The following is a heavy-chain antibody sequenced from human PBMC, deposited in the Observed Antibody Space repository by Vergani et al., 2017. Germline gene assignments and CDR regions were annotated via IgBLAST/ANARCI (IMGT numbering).Heavy chain of an antibody. CDR2: ISYDGTQK. V-gene: IGHV3-30*03. CDR3: ATKSCGTPGCQIGYFRQ. D-gene: IGHD1-1*01. J-gene: IGHJ1*01. CDR1: VFTSSYYG. Sequence: QVHLVESGGGVVQPGRSLRLSCVVSVFTSSYYGRHWVRQAPGKGLEWVAVISYDGTQKYYADSVKGQFTISRDNSKITLYLQMNSLRTEDTAVYYCATKSCGTPGCQIGYFRQWGQGNLVTVSS.